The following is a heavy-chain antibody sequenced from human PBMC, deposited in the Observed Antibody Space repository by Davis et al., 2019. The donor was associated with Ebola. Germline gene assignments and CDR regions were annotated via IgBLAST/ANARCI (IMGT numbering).Heavy chain of an antibody. V-gene: IGHV2-70*04. CDR2: IDWDDDK. Sequence: SGPTLVKPTQTLTLSCTFSGFSLSTRGMRVSWIRQPPGKALEWLARIDWDDDKFYSTSLESRLTIPKDTSKNEVVLTMTNMDPVDTATYYCARIHGSGYAFDIWGQGTMVTVSS. D-gene: IGHD5-12*01. CDR1: GFSLSTRGMR. J-gene: IGHJ3*02. CDR3: ARIHGSGYAFDI.